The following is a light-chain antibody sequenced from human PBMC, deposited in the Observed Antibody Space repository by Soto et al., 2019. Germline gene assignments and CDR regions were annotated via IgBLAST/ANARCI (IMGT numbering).Light chain of an antibody. Sequence: EIALTQSPGTLSLSPGERATLSCRANETVRSSSLAWYQQKPGQAPRLLIYGAVNRASGIPDRFSGSGSGTDFTLTISRLEPEDVAVYYCQQYGSSLPYTFGQGTKLEIK. CDR1: ETVRSSS. J-gene: IGKJ2*01. CDR2: GAV. V-gene: IGKV3-20*01. CDR3: QQYGSSLPYT.